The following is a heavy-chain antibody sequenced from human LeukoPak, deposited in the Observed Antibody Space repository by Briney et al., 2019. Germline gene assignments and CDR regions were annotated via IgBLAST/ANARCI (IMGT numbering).Heavy chain of an antibody. Sequence: SETLSLTCTVSGGSIISSNYYWGWIRQPPGKGLEWIGSIYYSGSTHYNPSLKSRVTISVDTSKNQFSLKLRSVTAADTAVYYCARDGEYGSGNYNPVNWFDPWGQGTLVTVSS. CDR1: GGSIISSNYY. D-gene: IGHD3-10*01. CDR3: ARDGEYGSGNYNPVNWFDP. J-gene: IGHJ5*02. CDR2: IYYSGST. V-gene: IGHV4-39*07.